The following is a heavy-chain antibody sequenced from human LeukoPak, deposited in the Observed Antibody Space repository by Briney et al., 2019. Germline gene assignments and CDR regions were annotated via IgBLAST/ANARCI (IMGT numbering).Heavy chain of an antibody. Sequence: GGSLRLSCAASGFTFSTYAMSWVRQAPGKGLEWVSAISGRGGRTYYADSVKGRFTISRDNSENTLYLQMNRLRADDTAIYYCAKSTWFDYFDYWGQGTLVTVSS. V-gene: IGHV3-23*01. D-gene: IGHD3-9*01. CDR2: ISGRGGRT. CDR1: GFTFSTYA. CDR3: AKSTWFDYFDY. J-gene: IGHJ4*02.